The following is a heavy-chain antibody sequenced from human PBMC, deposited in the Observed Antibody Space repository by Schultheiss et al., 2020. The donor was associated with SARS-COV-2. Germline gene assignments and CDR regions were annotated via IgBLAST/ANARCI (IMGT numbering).Heavy chain of an antibody. CDR3: ARGAGRQVLLEYHYYGMGV. V-gene: IGHV4-30-4*01. Sequence: SETLSLTCTVSGGSISSGNYYWSWIRQAPGKGLEWIGYIYYSGSTYYSPSLKSRVTMSLDSSKNQLSLRLTSVTAADTAVYFCARGAGRQVLLEYHYYGMGVWGQGTTVTVSS. CDR1: GGSISSGNYY. D-gene: IGHD3-3*01. J-gene: IGHJ6*02. CDR2: IYYSGST.